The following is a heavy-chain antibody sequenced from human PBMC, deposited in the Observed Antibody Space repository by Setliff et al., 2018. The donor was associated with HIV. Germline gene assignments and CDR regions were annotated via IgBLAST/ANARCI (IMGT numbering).Heavy chain of an antibody. CDR3: ARGVRGVVNGMDV. V-gene: IGHV3-30*02. D-gene: IGHD3-10*01. CDR1: GFTFSAHG. J-gene: IGHJ6*02. Sequence: LRLSCAASGFTFSAHGMHWVRQAPGKGLEWVTFINYDDNYEYYADSVKGRFTISRDNPKSTVDLQMTSLTAEDTAVYYCARGVRGVVNGMDVWGQGTTVTVSS. CDR2: INYDDNYE.